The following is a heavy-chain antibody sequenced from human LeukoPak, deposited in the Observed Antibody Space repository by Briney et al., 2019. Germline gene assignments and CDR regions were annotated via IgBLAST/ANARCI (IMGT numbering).Heavy chain of an antibody. CDR3: ASRSSGIDY. Sequence: GGSLRLSCAASGFTFSSYGMQWVRQAPGKGLEWVALIRYDGSNKHYADSVKGRFTISRDNSKNTLYLQMNSLRTEDTAVYYCASRSSGIDYWGQGTLVTVSS. CDR2: IRYDGSNK. J-gene: IGHJ4*02. CDR1: GFTFSSYG. V-gene: IGHV3-30*02. D-gene: IGHD1-14*01.